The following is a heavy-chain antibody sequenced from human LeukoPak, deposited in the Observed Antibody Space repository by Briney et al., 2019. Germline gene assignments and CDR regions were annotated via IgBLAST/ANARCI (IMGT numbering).Heavy chain of an antibody. Sequence: GGSLRLSCAVSGFTFSSYSMNWVRQAPGKGLEWVSSISSSSSYIYYADSVKGRFTISRENAKNSLYLQMNSLRAEDTAVYYCARGGPYSGSYFVDYWGQGTLVTVSS. D-gene: IGHD1-26*01. CDR2: ISSSSSYI. CDR1: GFTFSSYS. V-gene: IGHV3-21*01. J-gene: IGHJ4*02. CDR3: ARGGPYSGSYFVDY.